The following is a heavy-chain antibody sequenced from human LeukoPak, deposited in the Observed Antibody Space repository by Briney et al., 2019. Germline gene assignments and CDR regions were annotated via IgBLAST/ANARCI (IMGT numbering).Heavy chain of an antibody. J-gene: IGHJ4*02. CDR1: GFTFSSYW. V-gene: IGHV3-7*01. Sequence: PGGSLRLSCAVSGFTFSSYWMSWVRQAPGKGLEWVANIKQDGSEKYYVDSVKGRFTISRDNAKNSLYLQMNRLRAEDTAVYYCARQRFLEWLADYWGQGTLVTVSS. CDR2: IKQDGSEK. CDR3: ARQRFLEWLADY. D-gene: IGHD3-3*01.